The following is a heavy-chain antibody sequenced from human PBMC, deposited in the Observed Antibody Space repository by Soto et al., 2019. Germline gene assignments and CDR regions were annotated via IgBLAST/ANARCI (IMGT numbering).Heavy chain of an antibody. J-gene: IGHJ6*02. CDR3: ARDLGGYWSGGSCFAYYYYYYGMDV. CDR1: GFTFSSYW. D-gene: IGHD2-15*01. V-gene: IGHV3-7*05. CDR2: IKQDGSEK. Sequence: GGSLRLSCAASGFTFSSYWMSWVRQAPGKGLEWVANIKQDGSEKYYGESVKGRFTISRDNAKNSLYLQMNSLRAEDTAVYYCARDLGGYWSGGSCFAYYYYYYGMDVWGQGTTVTVSS.